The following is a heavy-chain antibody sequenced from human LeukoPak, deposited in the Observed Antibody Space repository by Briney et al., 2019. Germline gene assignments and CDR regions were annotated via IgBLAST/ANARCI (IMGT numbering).Heavy chain of an antibody. J-gene: IGHJ4*02. Sequence: ASVKVSCKASGYTFTSYGISWVRQAPGQGLEWMGWISAYNGNTNYAQKLQGRVTMTTDTSTSTAYMELRSLRSDDTAVYYCARAVGSPKTGDRVRFDYWGQGTLVTVSS. CDR1: GYTFTSYG. D-gene: IGHD7-27*01. V-gene: IGHV1-18*01. CDR3: ARAVGSPKTGDRVRFDY. CDR2: ISAYNGNT.